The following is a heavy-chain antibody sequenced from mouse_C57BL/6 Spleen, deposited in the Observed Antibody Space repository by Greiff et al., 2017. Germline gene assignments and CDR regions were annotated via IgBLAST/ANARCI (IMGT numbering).Heavy chain of an antibody. CDR2: SRNKANDYTT. Sequence: EVQVVESGGGLVQSGRSLRLSCATSGFTFSDFYMEWVRQAPGKGLEWIAASRNKANDYTTEYSASVKGRFIVSRDTSQSILYLQMNALRAEDTAIYYCARDAPYYGSSYDRYFDVWGTGTTVTVSS. J-gene: IGHJ1*03. CDR1: GFTFSDFY. V-gene: IGHV7-1*01. D-gene: IGHD1-1*01. CDR3: ARDAPYYGSSYDRYFDV.